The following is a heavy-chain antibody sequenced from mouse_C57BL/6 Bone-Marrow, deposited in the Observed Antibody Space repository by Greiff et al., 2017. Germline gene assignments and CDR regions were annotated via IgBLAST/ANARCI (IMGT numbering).Heavy chain of an antibody. CDR3: AREIYPLYYYAMDY. CDR1: GFTFSDYG. J-gene: IGHJ4*01. V-gene: IGHV5-17*01. Sequence: EVKLMESGGGLVKPGGSLTLSCAASGFTFSDYGMHWVRQAPEKGLEWVAYISSGSSTIYYADTVKGRFTISRDNAKNTLFLQMTSLRSEDTAMYYCAREIYPLYYYAMDYWGQGTSVTVSS. CDR2: ISSGSSTI.